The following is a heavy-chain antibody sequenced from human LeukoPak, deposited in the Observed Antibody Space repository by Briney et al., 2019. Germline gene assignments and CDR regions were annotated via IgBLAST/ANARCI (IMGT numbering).Heavy chain of an antibody. CDR1: GGSFSGYY. CDR3: AREALNPTYYDFWSGYYYFDY. J-gene: IGHJ4*02. CDR2: INHSGST. V-gene: IGHV4-34*01. D-gene: IGHD3-3*01. Sequence: SETLSLTCAVYGGSFSGYYWSWIRQPPGKGLEWIGEINHSGSTNYNPSLKSRVTISVDTSKNQFSLKLSSVTAADTAEYYCAREALNPTYYDFWSGYYYFDYWGQGTLVTVSS.